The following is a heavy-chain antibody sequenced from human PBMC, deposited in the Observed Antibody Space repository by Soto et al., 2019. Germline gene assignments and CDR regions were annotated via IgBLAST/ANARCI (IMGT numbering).Heavy chain of an antibody. CDR2: SSSSGGYT. Sequence: QVQLVESGGGLVEPGGSLRLSCAASGFSVGDNYMTWIRQAPGKGLEWLSYSSSSGGYTNYADSGKGRFTISRDNAKNQLYLQMDSLRAEDTAVYFCARSSGRRHGFTFGYGVDVWGQGTTVTVSS. V-gene: IGHV3-11*06. J-gene: IGHJ6*02. CDR3: ARSSGRRHGFTFGYGVDV. D-gene: IGHD3-16*01. CDR1: GFSVGDNY.